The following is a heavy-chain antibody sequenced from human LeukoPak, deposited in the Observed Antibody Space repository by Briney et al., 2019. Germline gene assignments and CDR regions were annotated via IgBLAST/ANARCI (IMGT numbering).Heavy chain of an antibody. D-gene: IGHD5-24*01. Sequence: SSETLSLTCTVSGGSISSSSYYWGWIRQPPGKGLEWIGSIYYSGSTYYNPSLKSRVTISVDTSKNQFSLKLSSVTAADTAVYYCARQGRNVEMATISYWGQGTLVTVSS. V-gene: IGHV4-39*01. CDR2: IYYSGST. CDR3: ARQGRNVEMATISY. J-gene: IGHJ4*02. CDR1: GGSISSSSYY.